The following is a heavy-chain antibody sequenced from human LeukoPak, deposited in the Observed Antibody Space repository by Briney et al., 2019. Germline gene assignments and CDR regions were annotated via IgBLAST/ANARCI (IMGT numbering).Heavy chain of an antibody. CDR3: ARHLTNYYDSSGRRYFDY. CDR2: IYYSGST. J-gene: IGHJ4*02. Sequence: SETLSLTCTVSGGSISSSSYYWGWIRQPPGKGLEWIGSIYYSGSTYYNPSLKSRVTISVDTSKNQFSRKLSSVTAADTAVYYCARHLTNYYDSSGRRYFDYWGQGTLVTVSS. D-gene: IGHD3-22*01. V-gene: IGHV4-39*01. CDR1: GGSISSSSYY.